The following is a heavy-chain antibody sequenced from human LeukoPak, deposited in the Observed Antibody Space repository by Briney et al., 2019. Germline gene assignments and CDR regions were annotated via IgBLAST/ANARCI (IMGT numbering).Heavy chain of an antibody. CDR2: ISGRGDFT. J-gene: IGHJ4*02. D-gene: IGHD3-3*01. CDR1: GFTFYKSA. CDR3: ARREAEESGPIDY. Sequence: GGSLRLSCAASGFTFYKSAMTWVRQAPGTGLEWVSAISGRGDFTYYADSVKGRFTISRDNSKNMLYLQMSSLRADDTAVYYCARREAEESGPIDYWGQGTLVTVSS. V-gene: IGHV3-23*01.